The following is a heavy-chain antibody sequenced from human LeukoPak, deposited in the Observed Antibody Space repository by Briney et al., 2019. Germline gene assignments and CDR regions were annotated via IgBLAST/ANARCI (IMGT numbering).Heavy chain of an antibody. V-gene: IGHV3-11*04. J-gene: IGHJ4*02. CDR3: AREGGRYGDYDY. CDR1: GFTFSDYY. Sequence: GGSLRLSRAASGFTFSDYYMSWIRQAPGKGLEWVSYISPSTNSMYYADSVKGRFTISRDNAKNSLFLQMNGLTAEDTAVYYCAREGGRYGDYDYWGQGTLVTVSS. D-gene: IGHD4-17*01. CDR2: ISPSTNSM.